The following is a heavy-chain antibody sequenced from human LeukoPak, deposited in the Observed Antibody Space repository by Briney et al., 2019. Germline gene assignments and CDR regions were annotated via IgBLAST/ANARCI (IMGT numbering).Heavy chain of an antibody. CDR3: AKSRGSGSYGIVGYWFDY. D-gene: IGHD3-10*01. V-gene: IGHV3-9*01. Sequence: PGGSLRLSCAASGFTFDDYAMHWVRQAPGKGLEWVSGISWNSGSIGYADSVKGRFTISRDNAKNSLYLQMNSLRAEDTALYYCAKSRGSGSYGIVGYWFDYWGQGTLVTVSS. J-gene: IGHJ4*02. CDR2: ISWNSGSI. CDR1: GFTFDDYA.